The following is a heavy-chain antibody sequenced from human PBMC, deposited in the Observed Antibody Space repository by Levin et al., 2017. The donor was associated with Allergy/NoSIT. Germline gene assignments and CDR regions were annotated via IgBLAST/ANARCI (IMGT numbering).Heavy chain of an antibody. Sequence: SGPTLVKPTQTLTLTCTFSGFSLSTGGVGVGWIRQPPGKALEWLALIYWDDDKRYRPSLKSRLTITKDTSKNQVVLTMTNMDPVDTATYYCAHHTWDYGSGRYDYWGQGTLVTVSS. CDR1: GFSLSTGGVG. D-gene: IGHD3-10*01. J-gene: IGHJ4*02. V-gene: IGHV2-5*02. CDR3: AHHTWDYGSGRYDY. CDR2: IYWDDDK.